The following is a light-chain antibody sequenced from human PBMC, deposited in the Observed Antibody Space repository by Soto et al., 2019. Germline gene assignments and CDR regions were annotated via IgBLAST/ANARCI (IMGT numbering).Light chain of an antibody. CDR3: GSYTSRSNNV. J-gene: IGLJ1*01. CDR1: IHYDF. V-gene: IGLV2-14*01. Sequence: QSALTQPASVSGSPGQSITISCTGYIHYDFVSWYQQHPGTAPKLVFYEVSNRPSGTSDRFSGSKSGHTASLTISVLQTEDEAVYYCGSYTSRSNNVFGNGTKLTVL. CDR2: EVS.